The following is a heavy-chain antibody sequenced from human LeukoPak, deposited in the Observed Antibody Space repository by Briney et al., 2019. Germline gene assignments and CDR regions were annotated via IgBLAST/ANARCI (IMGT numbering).Heavy chain of an antibody. CDR2: INPNSGGT. CDR1: GYTFTGYY. CDR3: ARGDYSSGWYYRAGYWFDP. Sequence: ASVKVSCKASGYTFTGYYMHWVRHAPGQGLEWMGWINPNSGGTNYAQKFQGRVTMTRDTSISTAYMELSRLRSDDTAVYYCARGDYSSGWYYRAGYWFDPWGQGTLVTVSS. D-gene: IGHD6-13*01. J-gene: IGHJ5*02. V-gene: IGHV1-2*02.